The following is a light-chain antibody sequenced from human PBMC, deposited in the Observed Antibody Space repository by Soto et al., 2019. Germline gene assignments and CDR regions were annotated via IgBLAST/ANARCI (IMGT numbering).Light chain of an antibody. V-gene: IGKV3-20*01. CDR2: GAS. CDR3: QQYGSSMYT. Sequence: EIVLTQSPGTLSLSPGERATLSCRASQSVSSSYLAWYQQKPGQAPRLLIYGASSRATDIPDRFSGSGSGTEFSLTISRLEPEDLAMYYCQQYGSSMYTFGQGTKLEIK. CDR1: QSVSSSY. J-gene: IGKJ2*01.